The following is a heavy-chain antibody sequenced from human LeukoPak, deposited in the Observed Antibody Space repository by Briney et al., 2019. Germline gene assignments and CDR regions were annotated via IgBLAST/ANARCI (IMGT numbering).Heavy chain of an antibody. CDR3: AKTGNPV. CDR1: GFIFSSYA. CDR2: ITDRGGIS. V-gene: IGHV3-23*01. Sequence: GGSLRLSCAASGFIFSSYAMSWVRQAPGKGLEWVSAITDRGGISYYADSVKGRFTISRDNSKNTLYLQMNSLRADDTAVYYCAKTGNPVWGKGTTVTVSS. D-gene: IGHD3-10*01. J-gene: IGHJ6*04.